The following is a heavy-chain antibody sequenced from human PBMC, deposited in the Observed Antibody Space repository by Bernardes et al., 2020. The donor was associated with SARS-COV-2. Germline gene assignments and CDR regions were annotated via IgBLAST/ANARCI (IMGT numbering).Heavy chain of an antibody. Sequence: ASVKVSFKISVHILSEVPMHWVRQARGEGREWVGSFDPVGGEVIVAQRFQCRVTMTEDTSTDKAYMELKSRTSDDTAMFYCTTESQGTGIVVITYALAIWGQGTIVIVSS. CDR3: TTESQGTGIVVITYALAI. D-gene: IGHD3-22*01. J-gene: IGHJ3*02. CDR1: VHILSEVP. CDR2: FDPVGGEV. V-gene: IGHV1-24*01.